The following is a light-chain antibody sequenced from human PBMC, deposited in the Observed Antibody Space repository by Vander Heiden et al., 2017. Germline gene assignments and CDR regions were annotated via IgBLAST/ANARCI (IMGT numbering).Light chain of an antibody. V-gene: IGLV1-40*01. Sequence: QSVLTQPPSVSGAPGQSVTISCTGSSPTIGAGYDIHWYQQRPGTAPKLLIYGNTNRPSGVPDRFSGSKSGTSASLAITGLQAEDEADYYCQSYDSSLSGWVFGGGTKLTVL. CDR3: QSYDSSLSGWV. J-gene: IGLJ3*02. CDR1: SPTIGAGYD. CDR2: GNT.